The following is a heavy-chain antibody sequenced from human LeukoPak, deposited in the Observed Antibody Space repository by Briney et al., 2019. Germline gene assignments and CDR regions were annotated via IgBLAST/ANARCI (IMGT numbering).Heavy chain of an antibody. V-gene: IGHV3-30-3*01. J-gene: IGHJ6*03. CDR2: ISYDGSNK. Sequence: PGRSLRPSCAASGFTFSSYAMHWVRQAPGKGLEWVAVISYDGSNKYYADSVKGRFTISRDNSKNTLYLQMNSLKTEDTAVYYCTREHLQDYDFWSGYYPDMDVRGKGTTVTVSS. D-gene: IGHD3-3*01. CDR3: TREHLQDYDFWSGYYPDMDV. CDR1: GFTFSSYA.